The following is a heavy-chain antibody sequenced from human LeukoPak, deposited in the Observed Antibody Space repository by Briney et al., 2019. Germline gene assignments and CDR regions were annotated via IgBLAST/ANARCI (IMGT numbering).Heavy chain of an antibody. D-gene: IGHD2-15*01. CDR2: INQDGSEE. J-gene: IGHJ4*02. CDR1: GFMFSNFW. CDR3: ARIGYCSGGSCYYQYFDY. Sequence: GGSLRLSCEASGFMFSNFWMTWVRQAPGKGLACVANINQDGSEEYYVDSVKGRFTISRDNAKNSLYLQMNSLRAEDTAVYYCARIGYCSGGSCYYQYFDYWGQGTLVTVSS. V-gene: IGHV3-7*01.